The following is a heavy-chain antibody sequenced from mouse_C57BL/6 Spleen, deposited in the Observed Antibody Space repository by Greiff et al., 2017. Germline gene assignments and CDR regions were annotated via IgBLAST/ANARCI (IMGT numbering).Heavy chain of an antibody. Sequence: QVQLQQSGPELVKPGASVKISCKASGYAFSSSWMNWVKQRPGKGLEWIGRIYPGDGDTNYNGKFKGKATLTADKSSSTAYMQLSSLTSEDSAVYFGARDYGSSSPVYFDVWGTGTTVTVSS. V-gene: IGHV1-82*01. D-gene: IGHD1-1*01. CDR1: GYAFSSSW. CDR2: IYPGDGDT. CDR3: ARDYGSSSPVYFDV. J-gene: IGHJ1*03.